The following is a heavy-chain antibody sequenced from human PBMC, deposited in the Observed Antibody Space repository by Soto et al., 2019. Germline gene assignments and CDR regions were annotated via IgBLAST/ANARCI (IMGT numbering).Heavy chain of an antibody. J-gene: IGHJ5*02. V-gene: IGHV2-5*02. CDR1: GFSLFTSGVG. D-gene: IGHD3-10*01. Sequence: KSGPTLVNPTQTLTLTCTFSGFSLFTSGVGVGWIRQPPGKALEWLALIYWDDDKRYSPSLKSRLTITKDTSKNQVVLTMTNMDPVDTATYYCAHRGEEVGGSGSYFGWFGPWGQGTLVTVSS. CDR2: IYWDDDK. CDR3: AHRGEEVGGSGSYFGWFGP.